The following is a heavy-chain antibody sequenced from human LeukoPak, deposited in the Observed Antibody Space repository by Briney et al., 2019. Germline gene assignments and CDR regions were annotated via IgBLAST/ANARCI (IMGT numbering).Heavy chain of an antibody. CDR3: ARDSQWRAFDI. CDR1: RFTFSSYD. CDR2: ISESGTTI. Sequence: GGSRRLSCAASRFTFSSYDMNWVRQAPGKGLEWVSHISESGTTIYYADSVKGRFTISRDNTKNSLYLQMNSLRAEDTAIYYCARDSQWRAFDIWGQGTMVTVSS. D-gene: IGHD6-19*01. J-gene: IGHJ3*02. V-gene: IGHV3-48*03.